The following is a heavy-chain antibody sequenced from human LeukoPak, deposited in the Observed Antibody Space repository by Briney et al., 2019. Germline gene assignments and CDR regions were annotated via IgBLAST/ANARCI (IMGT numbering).Heavy chain of an antibody. Sequence: GGSLRLSCAASGFTFDDYAMHWVRHAPGKGLEWVSGISWNSGSIDYADSVKGRFTISRDNAKNSLYLQMNALRAEDTALYYCAKDIAAAGSAFDIWGQGTMVTVSS. J-gene: IGHJ3*02. CDR3: AKDIAAAGSAFDI. CDR1: GFTFDDYA. V-gene: IGHV3-9*01. CDR2: ISWNSGSI. D-gene: IGHD6-13*01.